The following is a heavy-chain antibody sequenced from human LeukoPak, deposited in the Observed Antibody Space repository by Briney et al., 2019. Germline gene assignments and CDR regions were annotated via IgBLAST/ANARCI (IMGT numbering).Heavy chain of an antibody. J-gene: IGHJ4*02. CDR2: IIPIFGTA. CDR1: GGTFSGYA. V-gene: IGHV1-69*05. D-gene: IGHD1-26*01. Sequence: GSSVKVSCKASGGTFSGYAISWVRQAPGQGLEWMGGIIPIFGTANYAQKFQGRVTITTDESTSTAYMELSSLRSEDTAVYYCAREGRGGNYFDYWGQGTLVTVSS. CDR3: AREGRGGNYFDY.